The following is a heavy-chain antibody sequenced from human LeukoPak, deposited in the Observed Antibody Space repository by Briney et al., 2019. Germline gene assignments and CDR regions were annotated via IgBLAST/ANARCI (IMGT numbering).Heavy chain of an antibody. Sequence: GGSLRLSCAASGFTFSSYSMNWVRQAPGKGLEWVANIKQDGSEKYYVDSVKGRFTISRDNAKNSLYLQMNSLRAEDTAVYYCARVPDYYDSSGYYYFDYWGQGTPVTVSS. V-gene: IGHV3-7*01. CDR2: IKQDGSEK. J-gene: IGHJ4*02. D-gene: IGHD3-22*01. CDR1: GFTFSSYS. CDR3: ARVPDYYDSSGYYYFDY.